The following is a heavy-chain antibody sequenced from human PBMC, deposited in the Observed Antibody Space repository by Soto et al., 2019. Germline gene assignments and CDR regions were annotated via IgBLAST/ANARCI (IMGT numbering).Heavy chain of an antibody. D-gene: IGHD6-19*01. J-gene: IGHJ4*02. V-gene: IGHV1-18*01. CDR2: ISAYNGNT. Sequence: GQGLEWMGWISAYNGNTNYAQKLQGRVTMTTDTSTSTAYMELRSLRSDDTAVYYCARGGTSSGWYVVYWGQGTLVSVSS. CDR3: ARGGTSSGWYVVY.